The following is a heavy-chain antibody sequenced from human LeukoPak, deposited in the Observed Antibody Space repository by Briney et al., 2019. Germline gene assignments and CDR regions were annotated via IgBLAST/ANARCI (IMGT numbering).Heavy chain of an antibody. Sequence: KPSETLSLTCTVSGGSISSYYWSWIRQPAGKGLERIGRIYTSGSTNYNPSLKSRVTMSVDTSKNQFSLKLSSVTAADTAVYYCARGYYDFWSGYYGLFDYWGQGTLVTVSS. CDR2: IYTSGST. CDR3: ARGYYDFWSGYYGLFDY. D-gene: IGHD3-3*01. CDR1: GGSISSYY. V-gene: IGHV4-4*07. J-gene: IGHJ4*02.